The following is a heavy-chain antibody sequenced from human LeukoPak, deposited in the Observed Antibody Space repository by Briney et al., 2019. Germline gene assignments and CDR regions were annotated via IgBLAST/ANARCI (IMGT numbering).Heavy chain of an antibody. V-gene: IGHV4-34*01. D-gene: IGHD6-13*01. J-gene: IGHJ4*02. CDR1: GGSFSTYY. CDR2: INPSGST. Sequence: PSETLSLTCAVYGGSFSTYYWMWIRQPPGKGLEWIGEINPSGSTNYNPSLKSRVTISVDTSKNQFSLKLSSVTAADTAVYYCARGVSRYSNNWGQGTLVTVSS. CDR3: ARGVSRYSNN.